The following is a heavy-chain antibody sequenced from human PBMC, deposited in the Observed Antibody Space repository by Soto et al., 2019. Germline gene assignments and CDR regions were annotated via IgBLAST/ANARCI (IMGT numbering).Heavy chain of an antibody. D-gene: IGHD1-26*01. CDR1: GGTFSSYS. J-gene: IGHJ4*02. V-gene: IGHV1-69*13. CDR3: ASSLVGATSSIDY. Sequence: ASVKVSCKASGGTFSSYSISWVRQAPGQGLEWMGGIIPTFGTANYAQKFQGRVTITADESTSTAYMELSSLRSEDTAVYYCASSLVGATSSIDYWGQGTLVTVSS. CDR2: IIPTFGTA.